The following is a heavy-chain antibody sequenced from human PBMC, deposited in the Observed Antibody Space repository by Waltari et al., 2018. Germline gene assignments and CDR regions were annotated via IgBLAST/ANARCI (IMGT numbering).Heavy chain of an antibody. CDR2: ISGSGGST. CDR3: AKDWTYYDFWGPSYFDY. D-gene: IGHD3-3*01. V-gene: IGHV3-23*01. J-gene: IGHJ4*02. CDR1: GFPFSSYA. Sequence: EVQLLESGGGLVQPGGSLRLSCAASGFPFSSYAMSWVRQAPGKGLEWVSAISGSGGSTYYADSVKGRFTISRDNSKNTLYLQMNSLRAEDTAVYYCAKDWTYYDFWGPSYFDYWGQGTLVTVSS.